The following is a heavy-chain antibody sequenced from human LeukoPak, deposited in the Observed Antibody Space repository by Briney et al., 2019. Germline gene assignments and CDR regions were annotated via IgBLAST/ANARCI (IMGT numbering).Heavy chain of an antibody. J-gene: IGHJ4*02. CDR1: GFTFTEYN. Sequence: PGGSLRLSCAVSGFTFTEYNMNWVRQAPGKGLEWVSCISSTSSEIYYADSVKGRFTISRDNAKNSLFLQMNSLRAEDTAVYYCARSFAYWGQGTLVTVSS. CDR2: ISSTSSEI. V-gene: IGHV3-21*01. CDR3: ARSFAY.